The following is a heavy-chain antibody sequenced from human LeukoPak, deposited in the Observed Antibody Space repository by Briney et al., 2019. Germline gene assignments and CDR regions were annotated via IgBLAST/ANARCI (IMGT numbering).Heavy chain of an antibody. V-gene: IGHV3-53*01. CDR3: ARRAGDYSHPYDY. D-gene: IGHD3-22*01. Sequence: GSLRLSCTVPGFTVSSNSMSWVRQAPGKGLEWVSFIYSGGNTHNSDSVKGRFTISRDNSKNTLYLQMNSLRAEDTAVYYCARRAGDYSHPYDYWGQGILVTVSS. CDR2: IYSGGNT. CDR1: GFTVSSNS. J-gene: IGHJ4*02.